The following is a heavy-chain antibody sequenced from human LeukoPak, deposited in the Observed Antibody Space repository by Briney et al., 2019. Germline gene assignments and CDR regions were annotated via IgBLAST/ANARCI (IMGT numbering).Heavy chain of an antibody. CDR3: ARQRSSYYFDS. CDR2: ISPCGITT. D-gene: IGHD6-19*01. CDR1: GFTFSDHY. V-gene: IGHV3-11*01. J-gene: IGHJ4*02. Sequence: GGSLRLSCAVSGFTFSDHYVSWLRQAPGKGLDWLSYISPCGITTKYADSVKGRFTVSRDNAKNSVFLQLNNLRVEDTAVYFFARQRSSYYFDSWGQGTLVTVSS.